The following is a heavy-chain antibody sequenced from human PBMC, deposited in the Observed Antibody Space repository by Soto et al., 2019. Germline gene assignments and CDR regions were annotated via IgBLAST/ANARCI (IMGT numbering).Heavy chain of an antibody. Sequence: SETLSLTCAVYGGSLSAYYWSWVRQTPGKGLEWIGEISHSGTSNYNPSLKSRVTISADKSTFTAYLQWSSLKASDTAMYYCARHAPYCDSTRCYGDDNWSDPWGLGTLVTVSS. V-gene: IGHV4-34*01. CDR3: ARHAPYCDSTRCYGDDNWSDP. CDR1: GGSLSAYY. CDR2: ISHSGTS. J-gene: IGHJ5*02. D-gene: IGHD2-2*01.